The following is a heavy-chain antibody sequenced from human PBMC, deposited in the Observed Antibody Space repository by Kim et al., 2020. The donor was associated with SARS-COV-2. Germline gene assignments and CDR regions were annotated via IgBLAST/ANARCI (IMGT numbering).Heavy chain of an antibody. CDR2: ISSSSDYK. CDR1: GFTFTSHT. Sequence: GGSLRLSCAASGFTFTSHTMNWIRQAPGKGLEWVSSISSSSDYKSYADSVKGRFTISRDNPKSSLYLQLNSLRAEDTAVYYCARARIITLWEDSHSCGLDVWGQGTTVTVSS. CDR3: ARARIITLWEDSHSCGLDV. J-gene: IGHJ6*02. D-gene: IGHD1-20*01. V-gene: IGHV3-21*01.